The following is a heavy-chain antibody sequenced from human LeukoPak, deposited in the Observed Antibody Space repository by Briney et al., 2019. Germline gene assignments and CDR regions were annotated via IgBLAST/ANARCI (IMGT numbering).Heavy chain of an antibody. Sequence: ASVKVSCKASGYTFTSYGISWVRQAPGQGLEWMGWISAYNGNTNYAQKLQGRVTMTTDTSTSTDYMELRSLRSDDTAVYYCARVPPLLWFGESLSFDYWGQGTLVTVSS. V-gene: IGHV1-18*01. J-gene: IGHJ4*02. D-gene: IGHD3-10*01. CDR2: ISAYNGNT. CDR3: ARVPPLLWFGESLSFDY. CDR1: GYTFTSYG.